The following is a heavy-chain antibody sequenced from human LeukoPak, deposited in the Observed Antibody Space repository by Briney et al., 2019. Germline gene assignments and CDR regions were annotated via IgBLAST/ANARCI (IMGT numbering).Heavy chain of an antibody. J-gene: IGHJ4*02. D-gene: IGHD3-10*01. CDR1: GYTFTGYY. V-gene: IGHV1-2*06. CDR3: ARVPYYYGSGIFDY. CDR2: INPNSGGT. Sequence: ASVKVSCMASGYTFTGYYMHWVRQAPGQGLEWMGRINPNSGGTNYAQKFQGRVTMTRDTSISTAYMELSRLRSDDTAVYYCARVPYYYGSGIFDYWGQGTLVTVSS.